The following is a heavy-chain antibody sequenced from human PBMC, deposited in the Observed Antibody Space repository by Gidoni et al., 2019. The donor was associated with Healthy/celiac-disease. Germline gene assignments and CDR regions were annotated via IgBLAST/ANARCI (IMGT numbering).Heavy chain of an antibody. D-gene: IGHD5-18*01. CDR3: AKVGGYSYVDPFHYPMDV. CDR2: MSGSGESA. Sequence: EVQLVESGGVFVEPGESLILSCAGSGFSLTNYGMGWVRQAPGKGLEWVSGMSGSGESAYYADAVKGRFTISRDNSKNNLYLQMNSLRAEDTAVYYCAKVGGYSYVDPFHYPMDVWGQGTTVTVSS. J-gene: IGHJ6*02. CDR1: GFSLTNYG. V-gene: IGHV3-23*04.